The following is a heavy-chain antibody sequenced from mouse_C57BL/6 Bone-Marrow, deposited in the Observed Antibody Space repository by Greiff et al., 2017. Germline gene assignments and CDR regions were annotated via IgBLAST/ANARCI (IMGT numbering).Heavy chain of an antibody. CDR1: GFTFSDYY. D-gene: IGHD2-12*01. V-gene: IGHV5-12*01. J-gene: IGHJ1*03. CDR3: ARQRHCYSDWYFDV. CDR2: ISNGGGST. Sequence: EVKLVESGGGLVQPGGSLKLSCAASGFTFSDYYMYWVRQTPEKRLEWVAYISNGGGSTYYPDTVKGRFTISRDNAKNTLYLQMSRLKSEDTAMYDCARQRHCYSDWYFDVWGTGTTVTVSS.